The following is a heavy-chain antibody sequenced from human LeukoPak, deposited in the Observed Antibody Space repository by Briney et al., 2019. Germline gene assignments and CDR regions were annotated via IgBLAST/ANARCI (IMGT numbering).Heavy chain of an antibody. V-gene: IGHV4-39*01. D-gene: IGHD3-22*01. CDR2: IYYSGST. CDR3: ASARSWYYYDSSGSYYFDY. Sequence: PSETLSLTCTVSGGSISSSSYYWGWIRQPPGKGLEWIGSIYYSGSTYYNPSLKRRVTISVDTSKNQFSLTLSSVTAADTAVYYCASARSWYYYDSSGSYYFDYWGQGTLVTVSS. CDR1: GGSISSSSYY. J-gene: IGHJ4*02.